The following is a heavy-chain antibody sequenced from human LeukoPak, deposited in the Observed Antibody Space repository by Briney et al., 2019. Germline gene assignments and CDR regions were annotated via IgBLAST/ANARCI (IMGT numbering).Heavy chain of an antibody. CDR2: TTSYESNK. V-gene: IGHV3-30-3*01. CDR1: GFSFSSYS. Sequence: PGGSLRLSCAASGFSFSSYSMQWVRQAAGKGLEWVAITTSYESNKHYADSVKSRFTISRDNSTNTLYLQIHSLRAENTAVYYSARESRALRAYSFGLWGQGTLVTVSS. J-gene: IGHJ4*02. D-gene: IGHD5-18*01. CDR3: ARESRALRAYSFGL.